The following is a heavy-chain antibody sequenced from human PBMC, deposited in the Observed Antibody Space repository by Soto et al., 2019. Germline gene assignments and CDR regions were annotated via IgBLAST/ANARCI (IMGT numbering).Heavy chain of an antibody. CDR1: GGSISSGGYY. Sequence: SETLSLACSVSGGSISSGGYYWSWIRQHTGKGLEWIGYIYYSGSTYYNPSLKSRVTISVDTSKNQFSLKLSSVTAADTAVYYCASRGRVRGVIEVFDYWGQGTLVTVSS. CDR3: ASRGRVRGVIEVFDY. CDR2: IYYSGST. J-gene: IGHJ4*02. V-gene: IGHV4-31*03. D-gene: IGHD3-10*01.